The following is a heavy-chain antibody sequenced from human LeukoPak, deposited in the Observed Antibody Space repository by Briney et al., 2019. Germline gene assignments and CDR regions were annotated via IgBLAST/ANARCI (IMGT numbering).Heavy chain of an antibody. V-gene: IGHV4-59*11. CDR1: GGSMSRQS. J-gene: IGHJ4*02. CDR2: FYYTGST. Sequence: SETLSHTCTVSGGSMSRQSWSWIRQPPGKGLEWIGYFYYTGSTSYNPSLKSRVTISVDTSNNQVSLKLTSVTAADTAVYSCARGNGWYPDWGRGTLVTISS. CDR3: ARGNGWYPD. D-gene: IGHD6-19*01.